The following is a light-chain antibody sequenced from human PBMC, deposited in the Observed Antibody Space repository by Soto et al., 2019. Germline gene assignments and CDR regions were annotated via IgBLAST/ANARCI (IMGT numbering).Light chain of an antibody. CDR3: QSFDKYLSAVV. Sequence: QSVLTQPPSVSGAPGERVTISCTGSSSDIGAGYHVRWYQQVPGTAPKLLIYDNTNRPSGVPVRFSGSKSGTSASLAISGLQAEDEADYYCQSFDKYLSAVVFGGGTKLTVL. J-gene: IGLJ2*01. V-gene: IGLV1-40*01. CDR1: SSDIGAGYH. CDR2: DNT.